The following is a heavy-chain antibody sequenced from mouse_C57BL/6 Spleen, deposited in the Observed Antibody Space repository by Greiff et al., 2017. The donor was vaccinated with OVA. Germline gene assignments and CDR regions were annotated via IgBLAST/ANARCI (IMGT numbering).Heavy chain of an antibody. CDR1: GFTFSSYG. CDR2: ISSGGSYT. J-gene: IGHJ4*01. V-gene: IGHV5-6*01. Sequence: EVNLVESGGDLVKPGGSLKLSCAASGFTFSSYGMSWVRQTPDKRLEWVATISSGGSYTYYPDSVKGRFTISRDNAKNTLYLQMSSLKSEDTAMYYCARGRDPLDYWGQGTSVTVSS. CDR3: ARGRDPLDY.